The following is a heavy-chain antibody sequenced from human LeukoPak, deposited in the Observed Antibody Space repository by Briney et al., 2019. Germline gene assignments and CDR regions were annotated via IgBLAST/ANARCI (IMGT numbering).Heavy chain of an antibody. CDR1: GFTFSSYA. D-gene: IGHD6-19*01. CDR2: ISYDGSNK. Sequence: GGSLRLSCAASGFTFSSYAMHWVRQAPGKGLEWVAVISYDGSNKYYADSVKGRFTISRDNSKNTLYLQMNSLRVEDTAVYYCAKHRAVGDKGAFGIWGQGTMVTVSS. V-gene: IGHV3-30-3*02. CDR3: AKHRAVGDKGAFGI. J-gene: IGHJ3*02.